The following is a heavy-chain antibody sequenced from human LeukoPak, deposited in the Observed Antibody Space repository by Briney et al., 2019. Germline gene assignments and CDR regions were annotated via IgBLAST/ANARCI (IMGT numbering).Heavy chain of an antibody. CDR3: AKGAATGLVDWFDP. Sequence: QPGGSLRLSCEASGFTFSRYAMMWVRQPPGKGLGWISTIIGSGSGAFYADSVTGRFTISRDNSENTMFLQMDNVRADDTALYYCAKGAATGLVDWFDPWGQGTLVSVSS. CDR1: GFTFSRYA. V-gene: IGHV3-23*01. J-gene: IGHJ5*02. CDR2: IIGSGSGA. D-gene: IGHD3/OR15-3a*01.